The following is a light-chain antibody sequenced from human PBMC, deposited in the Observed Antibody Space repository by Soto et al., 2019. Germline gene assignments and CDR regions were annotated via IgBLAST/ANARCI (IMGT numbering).Light chain of an antibody. Sequence: QSVLTQPASVSGSPGQSITISCTGTSSDVGGYNHVSWYQQYPGKAPKLMIYGVTNRPSGVSNRFSGSKTGNTASLTISGLQAEDEADYYCSSYAGSSNVFGTGTKVTVL. CDR1: SSDVGGYNH. CDR2: GVT. CDR3: SSYAGSSNV. J-gene: IGLJ1*01. V-gene: IGLV2-14*01.